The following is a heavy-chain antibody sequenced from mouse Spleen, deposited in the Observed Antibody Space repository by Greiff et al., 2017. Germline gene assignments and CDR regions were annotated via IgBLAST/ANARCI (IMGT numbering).Heavy chain of an antibody. CDR3: ARRTLLYWYFDV. J-gene: IGHJ1*03. D-gene: IGHD1-1*01. CDR2: ISSGGSYT. V-gene: IGHV5-6*01. CDR1: GFTFSSYG. Sequence: EVQLVESGGDLVKPGGSLKLSCAASGFTFSSYGMSWVRQTPDKRLEWVATISSGGSYTYYPDSVKGRFTISRDNAKNTLYLQMSSLKSEDTAMYYCARRTLLYWYFDVWGTGTTVTVSS.